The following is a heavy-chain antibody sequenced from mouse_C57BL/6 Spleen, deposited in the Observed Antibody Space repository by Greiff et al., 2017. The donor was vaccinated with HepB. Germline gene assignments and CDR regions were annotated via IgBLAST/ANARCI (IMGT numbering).Heavy chain of an antibody. V-gene: IGHV1-64*01. CDR3: ARAYYGSSYWYFDV. D-gene: IGHD1-1*01. CDR2: IHPNSGST. Sequence: QVQLQQPGAELVKPGASVKLSCKASGYTFTSYWMHWVKQRPGQGLEWIGMIHPNSGSTNYNEKFKSKATLTVDKSSSTAHMQLSSLTSEDSAVYYCARAYYGSSYWYFDVWGTGTTVTVSS. CDR1: GYTFTSYW. J-gene: IGHJ1*03.